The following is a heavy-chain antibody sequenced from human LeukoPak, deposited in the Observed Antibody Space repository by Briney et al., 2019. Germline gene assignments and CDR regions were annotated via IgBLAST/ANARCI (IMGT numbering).Heavy chain of an antibody. J-gene: IGHJ4*02. D-gene: IGHD3/OR15-3a*01. CDR2: INHSGST. CDR1: GGSFSGYY. Sequence: PSETLSLTCAVYGGSFSGYYWSWFRQPPGKGLAWIGEINHSGSTNYSPSLKSRVTISVDTSKNQFSLKLRSVTAADTAVYYCARHFGTWGQGTLVTVSS. CDR3: ARHFGT. V-gene: IGHV4-34*01.